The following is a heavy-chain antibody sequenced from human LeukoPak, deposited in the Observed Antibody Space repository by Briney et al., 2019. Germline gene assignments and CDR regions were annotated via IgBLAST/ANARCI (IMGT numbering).Heavy chain of an antibody. CDR3: AKDGPAWSYDY. CDR1: GFTFSSYA. CDR2: ISRDGGEST. Sequence: GGSLRLSCAASGFTFSSYAMSWVRQAPGKGLEWVSRISRDGGESTFYADSVKGRFTISRDNSKNTLHLHMNSLRAEDTAVYYCAKDGPAWSYDYWGQGALVTVSS. V-gene: IGHV3-23*01. J-gene: IGHJ4*02. D-gene: IGHD2-15*01.